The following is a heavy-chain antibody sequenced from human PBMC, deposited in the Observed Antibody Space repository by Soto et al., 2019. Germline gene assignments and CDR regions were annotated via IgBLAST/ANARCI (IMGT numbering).Heavy chain of an antibody. CDR1: GFTVSPKY. J-gene: IGHJ4*02. CDR2: IYSGGST. D-gene: IGHD3-16*01. Sequence: EVQLVESGGGLVQPGGSLRLSCAASGFTVSPKYMRWVRQAPGKGLEWVSVIYSGGSTFYADSVWGRFTHSRDNSKNTVNLEMNSLRGDGTAVYYCARDRWAADYWGQGTLVTVSS. CDR3: ARDRWAADY. V-gene: IGHV3-66*01.